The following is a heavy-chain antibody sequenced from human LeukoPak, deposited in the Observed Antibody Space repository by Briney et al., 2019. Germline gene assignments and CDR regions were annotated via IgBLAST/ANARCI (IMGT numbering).Heavy chain of an antibody. V-gene: IGHV3-48*03. CDR3: ARDNLGVFDY. Sequence: PGGSLRLSCAGSGFTFSNYEMNWVRQAPGKGLEWVSYISISGRTPYYADSVKGRFTISRDNARNSLYLQMNSLRAEDTAVYYCARDNLGVFDYWGQGTLVTVSS. CDR1: GFTFSNYE. CDR2: ISISGRTP. D-gene: IGHD3-16*01. J-gene: IGHJ4*02.